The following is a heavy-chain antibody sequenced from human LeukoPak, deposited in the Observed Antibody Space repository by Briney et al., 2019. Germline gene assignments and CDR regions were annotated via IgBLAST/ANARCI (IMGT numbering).Heavy chain of an antibody. D-gene: IGHD3-3*01. V-gene: IGHV4-59*08. Sequence: ASETLSLTCTVSGGSISSYYWSWIRQPPGKGLEWIGYINYSGSTNYNPSLKSRVTILVDTSKNQFSLKVTSVTAADTAVYYCARASFGWIDYWGQGTLVTVSS. CDR2: INYSGST. J-gene: IGHJ4*02. CDR1: GGSISSYY. CDR3: ARASFGWIDY.